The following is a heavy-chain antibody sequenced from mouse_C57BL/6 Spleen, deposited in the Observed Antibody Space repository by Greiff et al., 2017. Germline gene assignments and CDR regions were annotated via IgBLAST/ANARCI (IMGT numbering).Heavy chain of an antibody. CDR2: INPNYGTT. CDR3: ARWGDYDGRGAWFAY. D-gene: IGHD2-4*01. CDR1: GYSFTDYN. V-gene: IGHV1-39*01. J-gene: IGHJ3*01. Sequence: EVQLQQSGPELVKPGASVKISCKASGYSFTDYNMNWVKQSNGKSLEWIGVINPNYGTTSYNQKFKGKATLTVDQSSSTAYMQLNSLTSEDSAVYYCARWGDYDGRGAWFAYWGQGTLVTVSA.